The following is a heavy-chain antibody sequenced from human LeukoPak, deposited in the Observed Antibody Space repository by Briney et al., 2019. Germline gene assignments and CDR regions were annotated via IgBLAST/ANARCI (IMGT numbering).Heavy chain of an antibody. Sequence: SGGSLRLSCAASGFTVSSNYMSWVRQAPGKGLEWASVIYSGGSTYYADSVKGRFTISRDNSKNTLYLQMNSLRAEDTAVYYCARLFSSGWYPDYYYGMDVWGQGTTVTVSS. CDR1: GFTVSSNY. CDR2: IYSGGST. J-gene: IGHJ6*02. CDR3: ARLFSSGWYPDYYYGMDV. D-gene: IGHD6-19*01. V-gene: IGHV3-53*01.